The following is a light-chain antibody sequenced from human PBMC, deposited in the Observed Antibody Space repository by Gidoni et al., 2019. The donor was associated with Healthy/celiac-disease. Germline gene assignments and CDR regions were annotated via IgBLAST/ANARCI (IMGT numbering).Light chain of an antibody. CDR3: QQSYSTPYT. J-gene: IGKJ2*01. Sequence: DIQMTQSPSSLSASVGDRVTITCRASQSISSYLNWYQHKPGKAPKLLIYAASSLQSGVPSMFSGSGSGTDFTLTISSLQPDDFATYYCQQSYSTPYTFGQGTKLEIK. CDR2: AAS. V-gene: IGKV1-39*01. CDR1: QSISSY.